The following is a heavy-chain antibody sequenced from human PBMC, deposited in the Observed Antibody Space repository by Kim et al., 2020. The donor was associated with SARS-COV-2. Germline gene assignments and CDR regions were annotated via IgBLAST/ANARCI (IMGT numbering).Heavy chain of an antibody. Sequence: SETLSLTCTVSGGSISSYYWSWIRQPAGKGLEWIGRIYTSGSTNYNPSLKSRVTMSVDTSKNQFSLKLSSVTAADTAVYYCAREVHDSSGYYQFYYYYYGMDVWGQGTTVTVSS. CDR2: IYTSGST. D-gene: IGHD3-22*01. CDR3: AREVHDSSGYYQFYYYYYGMDV. CDR1: GGSISSYY. V-gene: IGHV4-4*07. J-gene: IGHJ6*02.